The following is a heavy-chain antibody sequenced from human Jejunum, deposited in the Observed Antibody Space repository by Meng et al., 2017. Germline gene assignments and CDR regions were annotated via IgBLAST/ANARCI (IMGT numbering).Heavy chain of an antibody. D-gene: IGHD3-22*01. CDR1: GGSISNW. CDR2: IYHSGTT. J-gene: IGHJ4*02. Sequence: GRLQGWGPGVVKPSGTLSLTCTVSGGSISNWWSWVRQPPGKGLEWIGDIYHSGTTNYNPSLQSRVTISVDKSENQFSLKLRSVTAADTAVYYCARVQGDFYDNDAYYSYFAYWGPGALVTVSS. CDR3: ARVQGDFYDNDAYYSYFAY. V-gene: IGHV4-4*02.